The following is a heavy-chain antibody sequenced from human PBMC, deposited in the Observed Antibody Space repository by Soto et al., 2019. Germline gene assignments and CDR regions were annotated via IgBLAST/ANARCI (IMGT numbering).Heavy chain of an antibody. Sequence: SETLSLTCTVSGGSIISSSYYWFGIRQPPGKGLEWIGSIYYSGSTYYNPSLKSRVTISVDTSKNQFSLKLTSVTAADTAVYYCARAGTAMVQLDYWGQGTLVTVSS. CDR3: ARAGTAMVQLDY. D-gene: IGHD5-18*01. J-gene: IGHJ4*02. CDR1: GGSIISSSYY. CDR2: IYYSGST. V-gene: IGHV4-39*07.